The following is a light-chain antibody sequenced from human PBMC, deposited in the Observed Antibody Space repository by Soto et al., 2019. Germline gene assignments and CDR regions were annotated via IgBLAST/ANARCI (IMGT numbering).Light chain of an antibody. CDR1: QSVSSN. V-gene: IGKV3-15*01. Sequence: VLPQSPATLSVSLGERATLSCMASQSVSSNLAWYQQKPGQAPRLLIYGASTRATGIPARFSGSGSGTEFTLTISSLQSEDFAVYYCQQYNNWPLTFGGGTKVDI. J-gene: IGKJ4*01. CDR2: GAS. CDR3: QQYNNWPLT.